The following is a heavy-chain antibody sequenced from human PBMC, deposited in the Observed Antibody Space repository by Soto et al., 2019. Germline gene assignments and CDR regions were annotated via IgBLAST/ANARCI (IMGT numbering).Heavy chain of an antibody. CDR1: GFTFGNYA. CDR3: AKKGLGSLATYCSTGDCHYAFDI. D-gene: IGHD2-15*01. V-gene: IGHV3-23*01. J-gene: IGHJ3*02. CDR2: ISGGGDGT. Sequence: VQLLESGGGLVQPGGSLRLSCAASGFTFGNYAMIWVRQAPGKGLEWVSTISGGGDGTYYADSVRGRFTISRENSRNTVYLQMNGLRAEDTAVYYCAKKGLGSLATYCSTGDCHYAFDIWGQGTMVTVSS.